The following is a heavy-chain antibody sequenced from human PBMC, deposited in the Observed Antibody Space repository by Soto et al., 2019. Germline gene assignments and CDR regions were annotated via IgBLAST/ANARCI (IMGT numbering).Heavy chain of an antibody. J-gene: IGHJ4*02. V-gene: IGHV1-18*01. CDR2: ISAYNGNT. CDR3: ARDAAAGLTDY. CDR1: GYTFTSYG. D-gene: IGHD6-13*01. Sequence: QVQLVQSGAEVKKPGASVKVSCKASGYTFTSYGISWVRQAPGQGLEWMGWISAYNGNTKYAQKFQGRVTMTTDTSTSTASMEVRSLRSDATAVYYCARDAAAGLTDYWGQGTLVNVSS.